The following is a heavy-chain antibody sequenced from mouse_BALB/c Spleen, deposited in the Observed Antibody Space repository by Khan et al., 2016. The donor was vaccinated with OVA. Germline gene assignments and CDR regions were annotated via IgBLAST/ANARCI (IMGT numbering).Heavy chain of an antibody. CDR1: GFSLTNYG. CDR2: IWRDGST. D-gene: IGHD2-10*01. V-gene: IGHV2-6-1*01. CDR3: ARQPYYHYNIMDY. J-gene: IGHJ4*01. Sequence: QVQLQQSGPGLVAPSQSLSITCTISGFSLTNYGVHWVRQPPGKGLEWLVVIWRDGSTTYNSALKSRLTISKDNPKSQVFLKMNSLHTDDTAMYFCARQPYYHYNIMDYWGKGTSVTGSS.